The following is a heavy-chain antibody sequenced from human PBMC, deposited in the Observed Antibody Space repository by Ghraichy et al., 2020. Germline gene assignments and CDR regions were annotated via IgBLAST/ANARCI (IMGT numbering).Heavy chain of an antibody. CDR2: ITSSSRFI. D-gene: IGHD4-23*01. V-gene: IGHV3-48*02. CDR1: GFTFSGYS. J-gene: IGHJ6*02. CDR3: ARGSKVVRYYYYDGMDV. Sequence: GGSLRLSCAASGFTFSGYSMNWVRQAPGKGLEWVAYITSSSRFISYADSVKGRFTISRDNAKNSLDLRMRSLRDEDTAVYYCARGSKVVRYYYYDGMDVWGQGTTVTVSS.